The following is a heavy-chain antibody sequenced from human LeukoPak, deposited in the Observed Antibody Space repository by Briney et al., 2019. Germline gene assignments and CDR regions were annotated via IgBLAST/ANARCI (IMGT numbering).Heavy chain of an antibody. CDR2: IYSGGST. V-gene: IGHV3-66*01. Sequence: GGSLRLSCAASGFTVSSNYMSWVRQAPGKGPEWVSVIYSGGSTYYADSVKGRFTISRDNSKNTLYLQMNSLRAEDTAVYYCAREGDSSGYFDYWGQGTLVTVSS. D-gene: IGHD3-22*01. CDR1: GFTVSSNY. CDR3: AREGDSSGYFDY. J-gene: IGHJ4*02.